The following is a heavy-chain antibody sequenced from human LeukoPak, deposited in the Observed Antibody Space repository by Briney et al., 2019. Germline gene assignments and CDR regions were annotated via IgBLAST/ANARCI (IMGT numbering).Heavy chain of an antibody. Sequence: GASVKVSCKASGYTFTGHYMHWVRQAPGQGLEWMGWINSDSGGTKYAQKFQGSVIMTRVTSISTAYMELSRLKSDDTAVYYCARGRVHCWSDAFDIWGQGTTVTVSS. CDR2: INSDSGGT. J-gene: IGHJ3*02. CDR1: GYTFTGHY. CDR3: ARGRVHCWSDAFDI. V-gene: IGHV1-2*02. D-gene: IGHD1-1*01.